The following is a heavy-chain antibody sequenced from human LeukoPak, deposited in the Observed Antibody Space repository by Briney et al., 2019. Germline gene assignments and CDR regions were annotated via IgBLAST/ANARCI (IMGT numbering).Heavy chain of an antibody. Sequence: SETLSLTCSVSGDPISGYSNYKWSRIRQPPGKGLERIGYIYYHGSTNYNPSLKGRVTFSVDTSKNQFSLKLTSVTAADTAVYYCAREYSAFDYWGQGTLVTVSS. J-gene: IGHJ4*02. D-gene: IGHD6-13*01. CDR3: AREYSAFDY. CDR1: GDPISGYSNYK. V-gene: IGHV4-61*01. CDR2: IYYHGST.